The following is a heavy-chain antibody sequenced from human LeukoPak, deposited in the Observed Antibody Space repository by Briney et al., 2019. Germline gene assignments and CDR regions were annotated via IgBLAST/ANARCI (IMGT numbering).Heavy chain of an antibody. V-gene: IGHV3-64D*06. CDR2: IISNGGSA. D-gene: IGHD2-15*01. J-gene: IGHJ6*02. CDR3: VKGSGGRYYYYGMDV. CDR1: GFTFSSYA. Sequence: GGSLRLSCAPSGFTFSSYAMHWVRQAPGKGLDYVSGIISNGGSAYYVDSVKGRFTISRDNSKNTLYLQMSSLRGDDAAVYYCVKGSGGRYYYYGMDVWGQGTTVTVSS.